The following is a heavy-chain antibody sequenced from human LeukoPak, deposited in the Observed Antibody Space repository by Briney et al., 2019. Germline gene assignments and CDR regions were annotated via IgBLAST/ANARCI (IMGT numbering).Heavy chain of an antibody. CDR2: IYSGGST. J-gene: IGHJ6*02. Sequence: PGGSLRLSCAASGFAGSSNYMRWVRQAPGKGLEWVSVIYSGGSTYYADSVKGRFTISRDNSKNTLYLQMNSLRAEDTAVYYCARGRIAAADTTLYYYYGMGVWGQGNTVTVSS. CDR3: ARGRIAAADTTLYYYYGMGV. CDR1: GFAGSSNY. D-gene: IGHD6-13*01. V-gene: IGHV3-66*01.